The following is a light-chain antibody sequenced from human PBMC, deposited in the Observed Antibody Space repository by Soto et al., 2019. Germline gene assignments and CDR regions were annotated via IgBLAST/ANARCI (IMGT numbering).Light chain of an antibody. V-gene: IGLV2-14*01. J-gene: IGLJ3*02. CDR3: SSYTGTSTLV. Sequence: QSALSQPASVSGSPGQSITISCAGTSSDVGGYNYVSWYQQHPGKAPKLMISEVSNRPSGVSNRFSGSKSGNTASLTISGLQAEDEADYYWSSYTGTSTLVFGGGTKLTVL. CDR1: SSDVGGYNY. CDR2: EVS.